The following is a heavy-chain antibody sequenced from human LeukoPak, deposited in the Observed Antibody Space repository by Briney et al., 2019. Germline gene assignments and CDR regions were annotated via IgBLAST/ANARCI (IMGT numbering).Heavy chain of an antibody. CDR3: ARGQGYGDSTLDY. CDR1: GFTVSSYH. Sequence: GGSLRLSCAASGFTVSSYHMSWVRQAPGKGLEWVSIIYSGGNTYYADSVKGRFTISRDTSKNTLYLQMKSLRVEDTAVYHCARGQGYGDSTLDYWGQGTLVTVSS. J-gene: IGHJ4*02. CDR2: IYSGGNT. V-gene: IGHV3-66*01. D-gene: IGHD4-17*01.